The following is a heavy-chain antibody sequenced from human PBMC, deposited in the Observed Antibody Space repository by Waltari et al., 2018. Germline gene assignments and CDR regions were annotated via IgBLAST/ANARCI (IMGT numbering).Heavy chain of an antibody. V-gene: IGHV1-69*01. CDR1: GGTFSSSA. D-gene: IGHD7-27*01. Sequence: QVQLVQSGAEVKKPGSSVKVSCTASGGTFSSSAMTWGRQAPGQGLEVMGGIIPIFGAPNYAQKFQGRVTFPADASTSTVYMELGSLRSEDTAVYYCARQAGISTLTPEYYFDYWGQGTLVTVSS. CDR3: ARQAGISTLTPEYYFDY. J-gene: IGHJ4*02. CDR2: IIPIFGAP.